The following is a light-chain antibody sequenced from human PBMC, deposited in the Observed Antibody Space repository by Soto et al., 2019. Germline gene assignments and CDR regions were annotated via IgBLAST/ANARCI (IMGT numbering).Light chain of an antibody. Sequence: QSALTQPRSVTGAPWQRVTISCTGSSSNIGAGYDVHWYQQLPGTAPKLLIYDNSNRPSGVPDRFSGSKSGTSASLAITGLQAEDEADYYCQSYDSSLSGFVFGTGTKVTVL. V-gene: IGLV1-40*01. CDR3: QSYDSSLSGFV. J-gene: IGLJ1*01. CDR2: DNS. CDR1: SSNIGAGYD.